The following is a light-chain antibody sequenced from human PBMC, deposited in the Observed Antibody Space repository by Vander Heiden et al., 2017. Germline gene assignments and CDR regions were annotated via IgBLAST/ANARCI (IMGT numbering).Light chain of an antibody. V-gene: IGKV3-20*01. Sequence: EIVLTQSPGTLSLSPGERATLSCRASQSVSISYLAWYQQKPGQAPRLLIYGASSRATGIPDRFSASGSGTDFTLTISRLETEDFAVYYCQQYGSSLMYTFGQGTKLEIK. CDR2: GAS. J-gene: IGKJ2*01. CDR1: QSVSISY. CDR3: QQYGSSLMYT.